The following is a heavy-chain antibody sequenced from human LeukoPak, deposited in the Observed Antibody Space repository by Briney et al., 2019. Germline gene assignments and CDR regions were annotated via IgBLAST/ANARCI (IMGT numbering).Heavy chain of an antibody. CDR1: GFTFSSYG. Sequence: HPGRSLRLSCAASGFTFSSYGMHWVRKAPGKGREWGAVISYDGSNKYYTDSVKGRFTISRDKSMNTLYLQMNSLRAEDTAVYYCAKDRVLYDILTGYYDYWGQGTLVTVS. CDR2: ISYDGSNK. J-gene: IGHJ4*02. CDR3: AKDRVLYDILTGYYDY. D-gene: IGHD3-9*01. V-gene: IGHV3-30*18.